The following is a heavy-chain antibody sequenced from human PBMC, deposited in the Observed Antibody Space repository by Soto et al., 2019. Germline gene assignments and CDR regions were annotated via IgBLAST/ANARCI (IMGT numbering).Heavy chain of an antibody. CDR2: IIPVFGTA. CDR3: ARGDATKIVVTTYYALDV. J-gene: IGHJ6*02. V-gene: IGHV1-69*12. D-gene: IGHD4-17*01. CDR1: GGSLSNYG. Sequence: QVQLVQSGAEVKKPGSSVKVSCKASGGSLSNYGISWVRQAPGQGLEWMGGIIPVFGTANYAQKFQGRVTITADDATNIGYMDVTSLRSEDTAVYYCARGDATKIVVTTYYALDVWGQGTTVTVSS.